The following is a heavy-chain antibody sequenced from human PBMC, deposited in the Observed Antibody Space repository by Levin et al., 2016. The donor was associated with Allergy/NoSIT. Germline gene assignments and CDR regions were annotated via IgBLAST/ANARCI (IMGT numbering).Heavy chain of an antibody. Sequence: RQAPGKGLEWVSYISSSGSTIYYADSVKGRFTISRDNAKNSLYLQMNSLRAEDTAVYYCARKLEFYYDSSGYYYWGQGTLVTVSS. CDR2: ISSSGSTI. J-gene: IGHJ4*02. CDR3: ARKLEFYYDSSGYYY. D-gene: IGHD3-22*01. V-gene: IGHV3-11*01.